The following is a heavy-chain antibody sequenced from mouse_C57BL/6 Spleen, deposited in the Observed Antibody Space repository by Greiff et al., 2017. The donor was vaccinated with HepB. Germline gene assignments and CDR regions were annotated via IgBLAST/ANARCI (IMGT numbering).Heavy chain of an antibody. Sequence: EVQLQQSGPELVKPGASVKISCKASGYSFTGYYMNWVKQSPEKSLEWIGEINPSTGGTTYNQKFKAKATLTVDKSSSTAYMQLKSLTSEDSAVYYCAIVGMGYYRGHYFDYWGQGTTLTVSS. D-gene: IGHD2-3*01. J-gene: IGHJ2*01. CDR2: INPSTGGT. V-gene: IGHV1-42*01. CDR1: GYSFTGYY. CDR3: AIVGMGYYRGHYFDY.